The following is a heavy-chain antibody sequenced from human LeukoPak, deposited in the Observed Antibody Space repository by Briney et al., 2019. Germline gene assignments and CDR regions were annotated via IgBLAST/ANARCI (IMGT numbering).Heavy chain of an antibody. D-gene: IGHD6-13*01. CDR3: ARDSRVAAAGSRNWFDP. Sequence: ASVKVSCKASGYTFSGYYMHWVRQAPGQGLEWMGWINPYTGGTNYAQKFQGRVTMTRDTSISTAYMELSRLRSDDTAVYYCARDSRVAAAGSRNWFDPWGQGTLVTVSS. J-gene: IGHJ5*02. CDR1: GYTFSGYY. V-gene: IGHV1-2*02. CDR2: INPYTGGT.